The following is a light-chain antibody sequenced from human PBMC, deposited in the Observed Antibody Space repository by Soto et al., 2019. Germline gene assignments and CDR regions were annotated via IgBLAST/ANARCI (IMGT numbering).Light chain of an antibody. CDR3: QQYHNWPIT. V-gene: IGKV3-15*01. CDR1: QSVGCN. Sequence: EIVMTHSPATLSLPPGERATLSCRASQSVGCNLAWHQQKPGQAPRILMYDASTRATGIPARFSGSGPGTEFTLTISSLQSEDFAVYYCQQYHNWPITFGQGTRLEIK. CDR2: DAS. J-gene: IGKJ5*01.